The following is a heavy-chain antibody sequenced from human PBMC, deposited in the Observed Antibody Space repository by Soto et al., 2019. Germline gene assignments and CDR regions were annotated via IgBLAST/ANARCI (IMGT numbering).Heavy chain of an antibody. CDR2: FDPEDGET. CDR3: ATVLPRYRPNWFDP. D-gene: IGHD3-16*02. CDR1: GYTLTELS. J-gene: IGHJ5*02. Sequence: GASVKVSCKVSGYTLTELSMHWVRQAPGKGLEWMGGFDPEDGETIYAQKFQGRVTMTEDTSTDTAYMELSSLRSEDTAVYYCATVLPRYRPNWFDPWGQGTLVTVSS. V-gene: IGHV1-24*01.